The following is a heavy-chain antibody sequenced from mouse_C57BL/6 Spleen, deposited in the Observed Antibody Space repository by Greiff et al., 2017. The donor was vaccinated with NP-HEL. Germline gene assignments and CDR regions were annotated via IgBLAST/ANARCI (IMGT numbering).Heavy chain of an antibody. V-gene: IGHV1-15*01. CDR3: TREGRGYFDY. Sequence: QVQLKESGAELVRPGASVTLSCKASGYTFTDYEMHWVKQTPVHGLEWIGAIDPETGGTAYNQKFKGKAILTADKSSSTAYMELRSLTSEDSAVYYCTREGRGYFDYWGQGTTLTVSS. D-gene: IGHD3-3*01. CDR1: GYTFTDYE. CDR2: IDPETGGT. J-gene: IGHJ2*01.